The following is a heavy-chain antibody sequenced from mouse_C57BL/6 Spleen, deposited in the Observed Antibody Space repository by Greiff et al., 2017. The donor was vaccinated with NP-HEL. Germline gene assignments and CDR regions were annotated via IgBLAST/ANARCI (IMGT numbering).Heavy chain of an antibody. CDR1: GFTFSDYY. D-gene: IGHD2-1*01. CDR2: INYDGSST. CDR3: ARDRGNYVPYAMDY. V-gene: IGHV5-16*01. Sequence: EVKLVESEGGLVQPGSSMKLPCTASGFTFSDYYMAWVRQVPEKGLEWVANINYDGSSTYYLDSLRSRFITSRDTPKNILSLHMRSLKSDDTATYYCARDRGNYVPYAMDYWGQGTSVTVSS. J-gene: IGHJ4*01.